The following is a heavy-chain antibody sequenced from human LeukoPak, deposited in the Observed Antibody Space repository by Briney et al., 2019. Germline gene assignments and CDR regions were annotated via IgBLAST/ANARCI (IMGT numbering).Heavy chain of an antibody. D-gene: IGHD3-22*01. CDR3: ARGGYYDSSDIEGDY. CDR1: GFTFDDYG. J-gene: IGHJ4*02. CDR2: INWNGGST. V-gene: IGHV3-20*04. Sequence: PGGSLRLSCAASGFTFDDYGMSWVRQAPGKGLEWVSGINWNGGSTGYADSVKGRFTISRDNAKNSLYLQMNGLRAEDTALYYCARGGYYDSSDIEGDYWGQGTLVTVSS.